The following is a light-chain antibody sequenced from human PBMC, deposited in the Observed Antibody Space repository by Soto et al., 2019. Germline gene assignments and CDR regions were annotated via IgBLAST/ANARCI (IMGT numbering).Light chain of an antibody. J-gene: IGKJ1*01. V-gene: IGKV3-20*01. CDR3: PNYSYWT. CDR1: QSVISSY. CDR2: GES. Sequence: EMMFRRAPVTLCLYTAERATPSCRASQSVISSYLAWYQHKPGQAPSLLIYGESSRATGITDRFSGSGSGTDFTLTISSLEPEDFAVYSCPNYSYWTFGQGTKVDIK.